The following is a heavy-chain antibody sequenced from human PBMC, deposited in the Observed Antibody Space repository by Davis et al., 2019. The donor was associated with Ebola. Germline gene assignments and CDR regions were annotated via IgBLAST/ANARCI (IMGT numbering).Heavy chain of an antibody. CDR2: ISGSGGST. CDR1: GFTFSSYA. CDR3: AKDLRYYDSNTG. J-gene: IGHJ4*02. Sequence: GESLKISCAASGFTFSSYAMSWVRQAPGKGLEWVSAISGSGGSTYYADSVKGRFTISRDNSKNTLYLQMNSLRAEDTAVYYCAKDLRYYDSNTGWGQGTLVTVSS. V-gene: IGHV3-23*01. D-gene: IGHD3-22*01.